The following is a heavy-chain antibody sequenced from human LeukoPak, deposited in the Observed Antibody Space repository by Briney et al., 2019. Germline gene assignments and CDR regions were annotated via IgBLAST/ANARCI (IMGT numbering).Heavy chain of an antibody. CDR1: GGSFSGYY. Sequence: PSETLSLTCAVYGGSFSGYYWSWIRQPPGKGLEWIGEINHSGSTNYNPSLKSRVTISVDTSKNQFSLKLSSVTAADTAVYYCARGRGGWYPRYFQHWGQGTLVTVSS. V-gene: IGHV4-34*01. J-gene: IGHJ1*01. CDR2: INHSGST. CDR3: ARGRGGWYPRYFQH. D-gene: IGHD6-19*01.